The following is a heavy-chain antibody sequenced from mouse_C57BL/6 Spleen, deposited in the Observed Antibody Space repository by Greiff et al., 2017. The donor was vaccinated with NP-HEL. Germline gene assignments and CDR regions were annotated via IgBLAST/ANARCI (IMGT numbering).Heavy chain of an antibody. Sequence: QVQLKESGPELVKPGASVKISCKASGYAFSSSWMNWVKQRPGKGLEWIGRIYPGDGDTNYNGKFKGKATLTADKSSSTAYMQLSSLTSEDSAVYFCASLLLMDYWGQGTSVTVSS. CDR1: GYAFSSSW. CDR2: IYPGDGDT. CDR3: ASLLLMDY. J-gene: IGHJ4*01. V-gene: IGHV1-82*01. D-gene: IGHD2-1*01.